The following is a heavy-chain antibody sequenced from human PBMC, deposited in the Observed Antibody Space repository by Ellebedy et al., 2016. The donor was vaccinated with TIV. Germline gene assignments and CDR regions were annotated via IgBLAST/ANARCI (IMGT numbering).Heavy chain of an antibody. CDR2: INHSGST. Sequence: SETLSLXXNVSGDSVSSGNYYWTWIRQPPGKGLEWIGEINHSGSTNYNPSLKSRVSILVDTSKNQFSLKVRSLTAADTAVYYCARGRGGSYSIPFDHWGQGTLVTVSS. V-gene: IGHV4-39*07. J-gene: IGHJ4*02. CDR1: GDSVSSGNYY. CDR3: ARGRGGSYSIPFDH. D-gene: IGHD1-26*01.